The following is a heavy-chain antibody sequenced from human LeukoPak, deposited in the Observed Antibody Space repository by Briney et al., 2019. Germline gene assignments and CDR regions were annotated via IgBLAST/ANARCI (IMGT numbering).Heavy chain of an antibody. CDR1: GFTLTRYE. V-gene: IGHV3-48*03. CDR2: ISSSGSTI. D-gene: IGHD6-19*01. CDR3: ARAPAIAVAGTYYYYYYMDV. Sequence: GGSLRLSCAASGFTLTRYEMNWVRQAPGMGLEWVLYISSSGSTIYYADSVKGRFTISRDNAKNTLSLQMNNLRAEDTAVYYCARAPAIAVAGTYYYYYYMDVWGKGTTATMSS. J-gene: IGHJ6*03.